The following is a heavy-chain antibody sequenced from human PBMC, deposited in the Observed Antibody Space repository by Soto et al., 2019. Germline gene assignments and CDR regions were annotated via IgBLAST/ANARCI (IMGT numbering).Heavy chain of an antibody. V-gene: IGHV3-30-3*01. D-gene: IGHD4-17*01. Sequence: QVQLVESGGGVVQPGRSLRLSCAASGVTFSSYAMHWVRQAPGKGLEWVAVISYDGSNKYYADSVKGRFTISRDNSKNXLYLQMNSLRAEDTAVYYCARGRLTVTTVGAAWGYWGQGTLVTVSS. CDR1: GVTFSSYA. CDR3: ARGRLTVTTVGAAWGY. J-gene: IGHJ4*02. CDR2: ISYDGSNK.